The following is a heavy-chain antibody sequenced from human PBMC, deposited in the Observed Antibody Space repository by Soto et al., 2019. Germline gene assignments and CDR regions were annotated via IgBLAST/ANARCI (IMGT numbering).Heavy chain of an antibody. CDR2: IYYSGST. J-gene: IGHJ4*02. Sequence: QLQLQESGPGLVKPSETLSLTCTVSGGSVSSSSYYWGWIRQPPGKGLEWIGSIYYSGSTYYNPSLKSRVTIPVDTSRNQFCLRLSSVTAADTAVYYCARRGSGSYSDYWGQGTLVTVSS. V-gene: IGHV4-39*01. CDR1: GGSVSSSSYY. CDR3: ARRGSGSYSDY. D-gene: IGHD3-10*01.